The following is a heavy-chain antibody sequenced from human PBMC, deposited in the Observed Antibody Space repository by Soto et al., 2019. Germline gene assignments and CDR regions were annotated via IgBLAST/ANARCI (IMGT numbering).Heavy chain of an antibody. CDR1: GGSISSSSYY. D-gene: IGHD1-26*01. Sequence: QLQLQESGPGLVKPSETLSLTCTVSGGSISSSSYYWGWIRQPPGKGLEWIGNIYYSGSTYYNPSLKSRVTISVNTSKNQFSPKLSSVTAADTAVYYCARSHFYSGSYYLFDYWGQGTLVTVSS. J-gene: IGHJ4*02. CDR2: IYYSGST. CDR3: ARSHFYSGSYYLFDY. V-gene: IGHV4-39*01.